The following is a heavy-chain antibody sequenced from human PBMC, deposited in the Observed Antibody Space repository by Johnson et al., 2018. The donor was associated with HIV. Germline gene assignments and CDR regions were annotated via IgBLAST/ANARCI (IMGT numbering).Heavy chain of an antibody. J-gene: IGHJ3*02. V-gene: IGHV3-23*04. Sequence: VQLVESGGGLVQPGGSLRLSCAASGFTFSSYAMSWVRQAPGKGLEWVSGISCSGASTYYADSVKGRFTISRENAKNTVYLQMNSLRAEDTATYYCARDMRWSKAFDIWGQGTMVTVSS. CDR3: ARDMRWSKAFDI. D-gene: IGHD3-3*01. CDR2: ISCSGAST. CDR1: GFTFSSYA.